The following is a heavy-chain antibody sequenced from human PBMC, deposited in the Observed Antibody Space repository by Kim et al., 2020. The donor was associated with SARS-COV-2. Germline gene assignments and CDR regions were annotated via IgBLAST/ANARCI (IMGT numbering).Heavy chain of an antibody. J-gene: IGHJ3*02. Sequence: GGSLRLSCAASGFTLSGSTVHWVRQASGKGLEWVGRIRSKTNSYATAYAASVKNRFTISRDDSKNTAYLQMNSLKTEDTAVYYCTRVNPIAGGWYDASDIWGQGTMVTVSS. CDR3: TRVNPIAGGWYDASDI. CDR1: GFTLSGST. CDR2: IRSKTNSYAT. V-gene: IGHV3-73*01. D-gene: IGHD6-19*01.